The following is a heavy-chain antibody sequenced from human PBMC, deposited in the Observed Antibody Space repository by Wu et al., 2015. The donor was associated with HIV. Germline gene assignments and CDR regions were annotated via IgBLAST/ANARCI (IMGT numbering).Heavy chain of an antibody. CDR3: ARDSHFGWGRFDY. J-gene: IGHJ4*02. Sequence: QVQLVQSGAEVKKPGASVKVSCKASGYTFTDYDINWVRQAAGQGLEWVGWMNPNSGYTGSAQKFQGRITMTRNTATRTAYMELRSLRSDDTAVYYCARDSHFGWGRFDYWGQGTLVTVSS. CDR1: GYTFTDYD. V-gene: IGHV1-8*01. D-gene: IGHD3-10*01. CDR2: MNPNSGYT.